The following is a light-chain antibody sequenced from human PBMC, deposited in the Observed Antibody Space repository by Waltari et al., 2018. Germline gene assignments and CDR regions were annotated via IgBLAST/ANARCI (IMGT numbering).Light chain of an antibody. CDR1: QSVLYSSKNKNY. CDR2: GAS. CDR3: QEYYSTRLT. J-gene: IGKJ2*01. Sequence: DIVMTQSPDSLAVSLGERATIHCKSSQSVLYSSKNKNYLAWYQQKPGKTPKLLISGASTRESGVPDRFSGSGSGTDFTLTISSLQAEDVAVYYCQEYYSTRLTFGQGTKLEIK. V-gene: IGKV4-1*01.